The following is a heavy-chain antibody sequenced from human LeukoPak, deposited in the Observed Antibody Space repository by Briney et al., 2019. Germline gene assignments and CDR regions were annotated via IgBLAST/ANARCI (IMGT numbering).Heavy chain of an antibody. Sequence: GGSLRLSYSASGFTFSIYSMHWVRQVPGKGLEYVSAIDSSGRSTYYADSVKGRFTISRDNSKNTMYLQMSRLRGEDTAVYYCVKVVEMATTTGADDYWGQGTLVTVSS. CDR2: IDSSGRST. CDR1: GFTFSIYS. V-gene: IGHV3-64D*06. J-gene: IGHJ4*02. D-gene: IGHD5-24*01. CDR3: VKVVEMATTTGADDY.